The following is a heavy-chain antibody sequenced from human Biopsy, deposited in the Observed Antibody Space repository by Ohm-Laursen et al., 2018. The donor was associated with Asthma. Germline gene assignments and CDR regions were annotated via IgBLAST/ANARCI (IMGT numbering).Heavy chain of an antibody. Sequence: ASVKVSCKTSGYTFNSAGITWVRQAPGQGLEWMGWISVYNGNTKVAQKLQDRVTMITDTSTSTAYMELRSLRPDDTAVYFCARAVDYSHYYGMDVWGQGTTVTVS. D-gene: IGHD3-10*01. CDR3: ARAVDYSHYYGMDV. V-gene: IGHV1-18*01. CDR1: GYTFNSAG. CDR2: ISVYNGNT. J-gene: IGHJ6*02.